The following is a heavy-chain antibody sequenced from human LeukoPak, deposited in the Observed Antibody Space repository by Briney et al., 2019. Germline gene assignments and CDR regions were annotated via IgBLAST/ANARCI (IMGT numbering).Heavy chain of an antibody. D-gene: IGHD3-22*01. V-gene: IGHV3-23*03. J-gene: IGHJ4*02. Sequence: PGGSLRLSCVVSGFTFGAHAMNWVRQAPGKRLEWVSLIDRRGYHTYYSDSVRGRFTISRDNSKNTLFLQMRSLPCDDTAVYFCARDLDSSGYYDDDVRWGQGALVAVSS. CDR2: IDRRGYHT. CDR3: ARDLDSSGYYDDDVR. CDR1: GFTFGAHA.